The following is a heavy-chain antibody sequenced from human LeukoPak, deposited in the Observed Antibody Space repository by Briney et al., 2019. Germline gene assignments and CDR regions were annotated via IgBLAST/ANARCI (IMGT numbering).Heavy chain of an antibody. CDR2: MHYTGST. V-gene: IGHV4-39*01. J-gene: IGHJ4*02. Sequence: PSETLSLTCTVSGVSFSSGSYYWAWIRQPPGERLEWIGSMHYTGSTYYNPSLKTRVTISVDTSKNQLSLKLRSVTAADTAVYYCARRDYFDSWGRGTLVTVSS. CDR1: GVSFSSGSYY. CDR3: ARRDYFDS.